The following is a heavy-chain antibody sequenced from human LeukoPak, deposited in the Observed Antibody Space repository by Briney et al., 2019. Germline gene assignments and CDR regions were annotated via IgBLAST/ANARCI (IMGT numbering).Heavy chain of an antibody. J-gene: IGHJ4*02. V-gene: IGHV4-39*01. CDR1: GGSISSGNYY. CDR3: ARSGTYYRTCDF. CDR2: IYYSGST. Sequence: SETLSLTCTVSGGSISSGNYYWNWLRQPPGKGLEWIGSIYYSGSTYYNPSLKSRVTVSVDTSKNQFSLKLSSVTATDTAVDYCARSGTYYRTCDFWGQGTQVTVSS. D-gene: IGHD1-26*01.